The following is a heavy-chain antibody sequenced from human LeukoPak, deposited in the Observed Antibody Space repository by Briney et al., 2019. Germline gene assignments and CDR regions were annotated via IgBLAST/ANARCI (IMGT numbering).Heavy chain of an antibody. CDR3: ARGQEIVVVPAAIDY. V-gene: IGHV3-33*01. J-gene: IGHJ4*02. CDR1: GFTFSSYG. Sequence: AGGSLRLSCAASGFTFSSYGMHWVRQAPGKGLEWVAIIWYDGSDKYYADSVKGRFTISRDNSKNTLYLQMNSLRAEDTAVYYCARGQEIVVVPAAIDYWGQGTLVTVSS. D-gene: IGHD2-2*01. CDR2: IWYDGSDK.